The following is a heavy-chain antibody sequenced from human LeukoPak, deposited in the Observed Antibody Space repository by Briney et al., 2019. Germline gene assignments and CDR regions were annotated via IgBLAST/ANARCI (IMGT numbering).Heavy chain of an antibody. Sequence: GGSLRLSCAASGFTFSSYAMSWVRQAPGKGLEWVSAISGSGGSTYYADSVKGRFTISRDNSKNTLYLQMNSLRAEDTAVYYCAKAFIQYSSGPYDAFDIWGQGTMVTVSS. CDR1: GFTFSSYA. CDR3: AKAFIQYSSGPYDAFDI. J-gene: IGHJ3*02. CDR2: ISGSGGST. V-gene: IGHV3-23*01. D-gene: IGHD6-19*01.